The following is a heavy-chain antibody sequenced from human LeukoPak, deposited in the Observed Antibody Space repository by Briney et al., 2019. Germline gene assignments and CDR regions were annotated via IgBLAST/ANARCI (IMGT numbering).Heavy chain of an antibody. Sequence: GGSLRLPCAASGFAFSSYAMSWVRQAPGKGLEWVSAISGSGGTTYYADSVKGRFTISRDNSKNTLYLQMNSLRAEDTAVYYCATAPEQWLVLPQFDYWGQGTLVTVSS. J-gene: IGHJ4*02. CDR1: GFAFSSYA. CDR3: ATAPEQWLVLPQFDY. D-gene: IGHD6-19*01. V-gene: IGHV3-23*01. CDR2: ISGSGGTT.